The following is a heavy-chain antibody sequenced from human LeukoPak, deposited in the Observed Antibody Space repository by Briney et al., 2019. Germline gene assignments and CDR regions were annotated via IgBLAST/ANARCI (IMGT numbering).Heavy chain of an antibody. CDR1: GGPFSRSNG. CDR3: ARDPLGSGSYLDV. J-gene: IGHJ6*02. V-gene: IGHV4-4*02. D-gene: IGHD3-10*01. Sequence: SGTLSLTCAVSGGPFSRSNGWSWVRPPPGKGLEWIGYIYYSGSTNYSPSLKRLVNISVDTSKNHFSLKLSSVTAADTAVYYCARDPLGSGSYLDVWGQGTTVTVSS. CDR2: IYYSGST.